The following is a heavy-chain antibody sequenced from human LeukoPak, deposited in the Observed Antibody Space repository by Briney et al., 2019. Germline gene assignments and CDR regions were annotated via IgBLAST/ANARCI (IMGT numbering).Heavy chain of an antibody. CDR1: GFTFSSHW. V-gene: IGHV3-7*01. J-gene: IGHJ4*02. Sequence: PGGFLRLSFAASGFTFSSHWMNWVRQAPGKGLEWVANIKQDGSEKYYVDSVKGRFTISRDNAKNSLYLQMNSLRAEDTAVYYCARATEGGYHYWGQGTLVIVSS. D-gene: IGHD3-22*01. CDR2: IKQDGSEK. CDR3: ARATEGGYHY.